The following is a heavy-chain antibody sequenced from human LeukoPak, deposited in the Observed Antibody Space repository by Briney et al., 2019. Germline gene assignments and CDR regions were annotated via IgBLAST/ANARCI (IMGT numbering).Heavy chain of an antibody. CDR2: IYSGGTT. V-gene: IGHV3-66*01. Sequence: PGGSLRLSCAASGLTVSSNYMSWVRQAPGKGLEWVSVIYSGGTTYYADSVKGRFTISRDNFKNTLYLQMNSLRAEDTAVYYCARGRRDCSGDCYVAFDIWGQGTMATVSS. J-gene: IGHJ3*02. CDR3: ARGRRDCSGDCYVAFDI. CDR1: GLTVSSNY. D-gene: IGHD2-21*02.